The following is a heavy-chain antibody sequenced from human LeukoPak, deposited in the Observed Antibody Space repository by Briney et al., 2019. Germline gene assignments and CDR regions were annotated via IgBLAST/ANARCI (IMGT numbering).Heavy chain of an antibody. Sequence: GGSLRLSCTASGFXLSNYWMHWVRQAPGKGLAWVSHINNDGSTTRYADSVKGRFTVSRDNAKNTLYLQMNSLRADDSAVYYCARENYNSHDYWGQGTLVTVSS. J-gene: IGHJ4*02. D-gene: IGHD1-1*01. CDR3: ARENYNSHDY. CDR2: INNDGSTT. V-gene: IGHV3-74*01. CDR1: GFXLSNYW.